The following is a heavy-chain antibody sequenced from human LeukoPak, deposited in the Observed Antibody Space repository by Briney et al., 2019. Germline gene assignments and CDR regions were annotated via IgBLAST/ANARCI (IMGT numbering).Heavy chain of an antibody. CDR2: INSDGSST. CDR3: VSIPGD. Sequence: GGSLRLSCAASGFTFSSYWMHWVRHAPGKGLVWVSRINSDGSSTIYADSVKGRFTISRDNAKNTLYLQMNTLRAEDTAVYYCVSIPGDWGQGILVTVPS. V-gene: IGHV3-74*01. J-gene: IGHJ4*02. D-gene: IGHD7-27*01. CDR1: GFTFSSYW.